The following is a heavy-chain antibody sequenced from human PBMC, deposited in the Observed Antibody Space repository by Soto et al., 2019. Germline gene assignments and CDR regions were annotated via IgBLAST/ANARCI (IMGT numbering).Heavy chain of an antibody. CDR2: IYHSGST. J-gene: IGHJ5*02. CDR1: GGSISSGGYS. D-gene: IGHD2-2*01. Sequence: SETLSLTCAVSGGSISSGGYSWSWIRQPPGKGLEWIGYIYHSGSTYYNPSLKSRVTISVDRSKNQFSLKLSSVTAADTAVYYCAGHWGPCSSTSCVGNWFDPWGQGTLVTVSS. V-gene: IGHV4-30-2*01. CDR3: AGHWGPCSSTSCVGNWFDP.